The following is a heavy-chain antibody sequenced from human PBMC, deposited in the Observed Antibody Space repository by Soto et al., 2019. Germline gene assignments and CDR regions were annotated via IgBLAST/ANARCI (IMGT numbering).Heavy chain of an antibody. Sequence: SETLSLTCTVSGGSISSYYWSWIRQPPGKGLEWIGYIYYSGSTNYNPSLKSRVTISVDTSKNQFSLKLSSVTAADTAVYYCVRVVVAATHVWFDPWGQGTLVTVSS. V-gene: IGHV4-59*01. J-gene: IGHJ5*02. CDR1: GGSISSYY. CDR3: VRVVVAATHVWFDP. CDR2: IYYSGST. D-gene: IGHD2-15*01.